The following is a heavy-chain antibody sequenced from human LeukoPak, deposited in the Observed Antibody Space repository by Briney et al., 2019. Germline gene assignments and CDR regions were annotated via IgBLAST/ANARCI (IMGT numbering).Heavy chain of an antibody. V-gene: IGHV3-30*18. J-gene: IGHJ6*02. Sequence: GRSLRLSCAASGFTFSSYGMHWVRQAPGKGLEWVAVISYDGSNKYYADSVKGRFTISRDNSKNTLYLQMNSLRAEDTAVYYCAEESSTSERWDYYYYYGMDVWGQGTTVTVSS. CDR1: GFTFSSYG. D-gene: IGHD2-2*01. CDR3: AEESSTSERWDYYYYYGMDV. CDR2: ISYDGSNK.